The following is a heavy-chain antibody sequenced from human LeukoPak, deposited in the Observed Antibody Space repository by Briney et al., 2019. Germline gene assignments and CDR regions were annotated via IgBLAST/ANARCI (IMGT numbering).Heavy chain of an antibody. Sequence: GGSLRLSCTASGFIFSGSWMAWIRQAPGKGLEWVAIIKKDGSEKYYVDSMKGRFTISRDNAKNSLFLQMNSLRAEDTAIYYCTRDDYYDSSGHMGNAFDIWGQGTMVTVSS. CDR3: TRDDYYDSSGHMGNAFDI. D-gene: IGHD3-22*01. CDR2: IKKDGSEK. J-gene: IGHJ3*02. V-gene: IGHV3-7*03. CDR1: GFIFSGSW.